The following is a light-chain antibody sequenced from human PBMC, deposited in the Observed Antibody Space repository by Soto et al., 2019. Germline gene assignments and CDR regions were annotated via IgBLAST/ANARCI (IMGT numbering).Light chain of an antibody. CDR1: QDIRKY. CDR2: AAS. Sequence: DIRMTQSPSSLSASVGDRVTITCQASQDIRKYLNWYQQKPGKAPKLLIYAASSLQSGVPSRFSGSGSGTDFTLTISSLQPEDFATYYCQQSYSTPITFGQGTRLEI. CDR3: QQSYSTPIT. V-gene: IGKV1-39*01. J-gene: IGKJ5*01.